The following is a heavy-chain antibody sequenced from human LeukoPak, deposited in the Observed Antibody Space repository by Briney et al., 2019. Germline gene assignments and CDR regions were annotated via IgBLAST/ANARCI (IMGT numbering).Heavy chain of an antibody. J-gene: IGHJ4*02. CDR3: ARDIGPSYYFDY. D-gene: IGHD3/OR15-3a*01. V-gene: IGHV3-53*01. Sequence: GGSLRLSCAASGFTVSSNYMSWVRQAPGKGLEWVSVIYSGGSTYYADSVKGRFTISRDNSKNTLYLQMNSLRAEDTAVYYCARDIGPSYYFDYWGQGTLVTVSS. CDR1: GFTVSSNY. CDR2: IYSGGST.